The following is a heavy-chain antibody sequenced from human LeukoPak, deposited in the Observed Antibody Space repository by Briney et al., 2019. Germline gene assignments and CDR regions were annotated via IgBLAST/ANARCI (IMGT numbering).Heavy chain of an antibody. CDR2: INPNSGGT. CDR3: ASYNGYAK. Sequence: ASVKVSCKASGYTFTGYYMHWVRQAPGQGLEWMGWINPNSGGTNYAQKFQGRVTMTRDTSISTAYMELSSLTYEDTAVYYCASYNGYAKWGQGTLVTVSS. V-gene: IGHV1-2*02. CDR1: GYTFTGYY. D-gene: IGHD5-12*01. J-gene: IGHJ4*02.